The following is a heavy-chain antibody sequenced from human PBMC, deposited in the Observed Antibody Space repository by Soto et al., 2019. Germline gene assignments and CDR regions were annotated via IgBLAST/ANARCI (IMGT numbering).Heavy chain of an antibody. V-gene: IGHV1-24*01. J-gene: IGHJ4*02. CDR2: FDPEDGET. Sequence: GASVKVSCKVSGYTLTELSMHWVRQAPGKGLEWMGGFDPEDGETIYAQKFQGRVTMTEDTSTDTAYMELSSLRSEDTAVYYCWAYRGYSGWSPFDYWGQGTLVTVSS. CDR1: GYTLTELS. CDR3: WAYRGYSGWSPFDY. D-gene: IGHD5-12*01.